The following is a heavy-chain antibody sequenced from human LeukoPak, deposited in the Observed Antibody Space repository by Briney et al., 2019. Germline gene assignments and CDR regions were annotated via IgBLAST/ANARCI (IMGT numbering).Heavy chain of an antibody. J-gene: IGHJ4*02. V-gene: IGHV1-18*01. Sequence: QGRVTMTTDTSTSTAYMELRSLRSDDTAVYYCARTTGYSSGWFDYWGQGTLVTVSS. D-gene: IGHD6-19*01. CDR3: ARTTGYSSGWFDY.